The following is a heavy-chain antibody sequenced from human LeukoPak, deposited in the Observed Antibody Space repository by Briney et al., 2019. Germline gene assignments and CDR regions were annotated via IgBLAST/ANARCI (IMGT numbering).Heavy chain of an antibody. D-gene: IGHD1-26*01. CDR2: ISHDGYST. J-gene: IGHJ4*02. CDR3: ARQNTPHGNFDY. CDR1: GFTFSAYA. V-gene: IGHV3-23*01. Sequence: GGSLRLSCAASGFTFSAYAMSWVRQAPGKGLEWVSTISHDGYSTYYADSVKGRFTISRENAKNSLYLLMSSLRAEDTAMYYCARQNTPHGNFDYWGQGTLVTVSS.